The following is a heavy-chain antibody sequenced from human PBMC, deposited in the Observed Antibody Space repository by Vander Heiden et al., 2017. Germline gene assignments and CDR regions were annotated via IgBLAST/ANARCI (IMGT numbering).Heavy chain of an antibody. CDR1: GFTFSHYP. J-gene: IGHJ4*02. Sequence: QVQLVESGGGVVQPGRSLRLPCAVSGFTFSHYPMHWVRQAPGRGLEWVAVISYDGSDKYYADSVKGRFTISRDNSKNTLYLQMNSLRAEDTAVFYCACRGFDAGDWYNGPFDYWGQGTLVTVSS. D-gene: IGHD6-19*01. V-gene: IGHV3-30-3*01. CDR2: ISYDGSDK. CDR3: ACRGFDAGDWYNGPFDY.